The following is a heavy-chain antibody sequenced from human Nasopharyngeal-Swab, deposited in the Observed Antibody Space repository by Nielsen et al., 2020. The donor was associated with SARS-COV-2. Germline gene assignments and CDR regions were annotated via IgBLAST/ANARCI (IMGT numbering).Heavy chain of an antibody. Sequence: GESLKISCAASGFTFSSYSMNWVRQAPGKGLEWVSSISSSSYIYYADSVKGRFTISRDNAKNSLYLQMNSLRAEDMAVYYCARSLRGSSLHYWGQGTLVTVSS. CDR3: ARSLRGSSLHY. CDR2: ISSSSYI. V-gene: IGHV3-21*01. CDR1: GFTFSSYS. D-gene: IGHD6-6*01. J-gene: IGHJ4*02.